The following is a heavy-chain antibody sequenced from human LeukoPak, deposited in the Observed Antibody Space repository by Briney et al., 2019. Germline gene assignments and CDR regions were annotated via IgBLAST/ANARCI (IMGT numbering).Heavy chain of an antibody. CDR1: GESFSGYY. Sequence: PSETLSLTFSVYGESFSGYYWSWIRQPPGKGLGWMGEINHGGDTNYNPSPKIEVTISVDTSRNRFSLKLSSVPAADTAVYYCARSPCSGDCYPTYYYYYMDLWGKGTTVTVSS. CDR3: ARSPCSGDCYPTYYYYYMDL. J-gene: IGHJ6*03. D-gene: IGHD2-21*02. V-gene: IGHV4-34*01. CDR2: INHGGDT.